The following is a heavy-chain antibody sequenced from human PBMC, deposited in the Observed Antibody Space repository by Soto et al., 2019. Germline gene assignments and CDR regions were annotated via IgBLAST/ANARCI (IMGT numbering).Heavy chain of an antibody. CDR2: ISGSGGST. Sequence: EVQLLESGGGLVQPGGSLRLSCAASGFTFSSYAMSWVRQAPGKGLEWVSAISGSGGSTYYADSVKGRFTISRDNTKNPLYLQMNSLRAEDTSVYYSAKCKALVIAVAPVDYWGQGTLVTVSS. D-gene: IGHD6-19*01. CDR1: GFTFSSYA. J-gene: IGHJ4*02. CDR3: AKCKALVIAVAPVDY. V-gene: IGHV3-23*01.